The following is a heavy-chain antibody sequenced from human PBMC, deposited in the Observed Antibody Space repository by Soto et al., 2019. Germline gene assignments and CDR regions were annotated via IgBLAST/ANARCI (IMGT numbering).Heavy chain of an antibody. CDR2: ISGSGGST. CDR1: GFTFSSYA. CDR3: AKAPNYYGSGSYYNYVDY. D-gene: IGHD3-10*01. V-gene: IGHV3-23*01. Sequence: GGSLRLSCAASGFTFSSYAMSWVRQAPGKGLEWVSAISGSGGSTYYADSVKGRFTISRDNSKNTLYLQMNSLRAEDTAVYYCAKAPNYYGSGSYYNYVDYWGQGTLVTVSS. J-gene: IGHJ4*02.